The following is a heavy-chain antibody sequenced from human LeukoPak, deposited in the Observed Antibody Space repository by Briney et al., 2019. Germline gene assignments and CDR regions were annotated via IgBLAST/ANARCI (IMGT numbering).Heavy chain of an antibody. CDR3: ARNYDILTGYSDYYYYMDV. CDR1: GGSISSSSYY. CDR2: IYYSGST. D-gene: IGHD3-9*01. V-gene: IGHV4-39*07. J-gene: IGHJ6*03. Sequence: SETLSLTCTVSGGSISSSSYYWGWIRQPPGKGLEWIGSIYYSGSTYYNPSLKSRVTISVDTSKNQFSLKLSSVTAADTAVYYCARNYDILTGYSDYYYYMDVWGKGTTVTVSS.